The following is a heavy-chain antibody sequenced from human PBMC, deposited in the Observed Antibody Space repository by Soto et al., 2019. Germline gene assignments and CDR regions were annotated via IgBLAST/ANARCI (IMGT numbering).Heavy chain of an antibody. Sequence: EVQLVESGGGLIQPGGYLRLSCAASGFTVSSNYMSWVRQAPGKGLGWVSVIYSGSSTYYAASVRGRFTISRDNSKNTLYLQMNSLRAEDTAMYYCARSGSWYLFDYWGQGTLVTVSS. CDR3: ARSGSWYLFDY. CDR2: IYSGSST. D-gene: IGHD6-13*01. CDR1: GFTVSSNY. J-gene: IGHJ4*02. V-gene: IGHV3-53*01.